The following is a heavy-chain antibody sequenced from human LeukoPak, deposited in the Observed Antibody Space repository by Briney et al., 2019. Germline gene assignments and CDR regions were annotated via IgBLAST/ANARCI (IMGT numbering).Heavy chain of an antibody. V-gene: IGHV3-21*01. CDR1: GFTFSSYS. CDR3: AREPDYYYDSSGLPFDY. CDR2: ISSSSSYI. J-gene: IGHJ4*02. D-gene: IGHD3-22*01. Sequence: GGSLRLSCAASGFTFSSYSMNWVRQAPGKGLEWVSSISSSSSYIYYADSVKGRFTISRDNAKNSLYLQMNSLRAEDTAVYYCAREPDYYYDSSGLPFDYWGQGTLVTVSS.